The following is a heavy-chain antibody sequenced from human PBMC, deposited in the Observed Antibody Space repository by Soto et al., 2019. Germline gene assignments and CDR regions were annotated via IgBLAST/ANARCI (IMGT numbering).Heavy chain of an antibody. CDR1: GFTFSSYA. V-gene: IGHV3-23*01. CDR3: AKDVDCSSTSCPNYYYYYYYMDV. Sequence: GGSLRLSCAASGFTFSSYAMSWVRQAPGKGLEWVSAISGSGGSTYYTDSVKGRFTISRDNSKNTLYLQMNSLRAEDTAVYYCAKDVDCSSTSCPNYYYYYYYMDVWGKGTTVTVSS. D-gene: IGHD2-2*01. CDR2: ISGSGGST. J-gene: IGHJ6*03.